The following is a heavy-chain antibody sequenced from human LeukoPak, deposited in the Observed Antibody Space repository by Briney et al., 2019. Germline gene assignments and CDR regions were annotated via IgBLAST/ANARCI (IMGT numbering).Heavy chain of an antibody. Sequence: PGGSLRLSCAASGFTFSTYWMSWVRQAPGKGLEWVANTNQEGSEKYYVDSVKGRFTISKDNAKNSLYLQMNSLRAEDTAVYYCAKSPYDILTETDYWGQGTLVTVSS. CDR2: TNQEGSEK. D-gene: IGHD3-9*01. J-gene: IGHJ4*02. V-gene: IGHV3-7*01. CDR1: GFTFSTYW. CDR3: AKSPYDILTETDY.